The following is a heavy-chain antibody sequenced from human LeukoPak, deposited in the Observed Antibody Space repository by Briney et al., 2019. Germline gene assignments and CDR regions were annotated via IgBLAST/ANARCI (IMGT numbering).Heavy chain of an antibody. D-gene: IGHD3-22*01. Sequence: SVTLSLTCAVYGGSFSGYYWSWIRQPPGKGLEWIGEINHSGSTNYNPSLKSRVTISVDTSKNQFSLKLSSVTAADTAVYYCARQKFGKYYYDSSGYLPFDYWGQGTLVTVSS. J-gene: IGHJ4*02. CDR1: GGSFSGYY. CDR2: INHSGST. CDR3: ARQKFGKYYYDSSGYLPFDY. V-gene: IGHV4-34*01.